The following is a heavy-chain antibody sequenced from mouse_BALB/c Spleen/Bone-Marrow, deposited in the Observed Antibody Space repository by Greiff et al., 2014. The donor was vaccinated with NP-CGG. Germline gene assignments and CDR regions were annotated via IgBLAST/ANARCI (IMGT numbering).Heavy chain of an antibody. V-gene: IGHV14-3*02. D-gene: IGHD1-1*01. CDR1: GFNIKDTY. CDR2: IDPANGNT. J-gene: IGHJ2*01. CDR3: ARYYYGSSYFDY. Sequence: DVQLQESGAELVKPGASVKLSCTASGFNIKDTYMHWVKQRPEQGLEWIRRIDPANGNTKYDPKFQGKATITADTSSNTAYLQLSSLTSEDTAVYYCARYYYGSSYFDYWGQGTTLTVSS.